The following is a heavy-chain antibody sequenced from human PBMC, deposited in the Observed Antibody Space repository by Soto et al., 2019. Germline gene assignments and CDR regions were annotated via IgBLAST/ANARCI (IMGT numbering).Heavy chain of an antibody. J-gene: IGHJ4*02. V-gene: IGHV4-39*01. CDR3: ARHERGAHYYGSGSYLV. CDR2: IYYSGST. Sequence: QLQLQESGPGLVKPSETLSLTCTVSGGSISSSSYYWGWIRQPPGKGLEWIGSIYYSGSTYYNPSLKSRVTISVDPSKNQFSLKLGFVNAADTAVDYCARHERGAHYYGSGSYLVWGQGTLVTVSS. D-gene: IGHD3-10*01. CDR1: GGSISSSSYY.